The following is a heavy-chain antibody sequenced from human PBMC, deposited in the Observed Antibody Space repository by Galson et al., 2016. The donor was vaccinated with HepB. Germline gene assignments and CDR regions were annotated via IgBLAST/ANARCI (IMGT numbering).Heavy chain of an antibody. CDR2: IKEDGSEK. CDR1: GFTFSSYW. V-gene: IGHV3-7*03. D-gene: IGHD6-19*01. CDR3: AKSSGWVSDY. Sequence: SLRLSCAASGFTFSSYWMNWVRQAPGKGLEWVVNIKEDGSEKNYVDSLKGRFTISRDNAKNSLYLHMNNLRVEDTAVYYCAKSSGWVSDYWGQGSLVTVSS. J-gene: IGHJ4*02.